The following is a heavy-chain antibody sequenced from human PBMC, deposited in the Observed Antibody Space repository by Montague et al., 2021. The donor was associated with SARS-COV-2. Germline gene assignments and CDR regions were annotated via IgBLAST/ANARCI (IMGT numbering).Heavy chain of an antibody. D-gene: IGHD5-12*01. V-gene: IGHV3-53*01. CDR2: IYSGGST. CDR1: GFTVSSNY. J-gene: IGHJ5*02. Sequence: SLRLSCAASGFTVSSNYMSWVRQAPGKGLEWVSVIYSGGSTYYADSVKGRFTISRDNSKNTLYLPMNSLRAEDTAVYYCALLEWLRGAFDPWGQGTLVTVSS. CDR3: ALLEWLRGAFDP.